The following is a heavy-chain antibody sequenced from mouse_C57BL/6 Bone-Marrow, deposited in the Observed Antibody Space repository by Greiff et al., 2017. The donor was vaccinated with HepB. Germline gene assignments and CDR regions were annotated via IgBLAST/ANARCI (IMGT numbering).Heavy chain of an antibody. J-gene: IGHJ1*03. Sequence: VQLKESGAELVRPGASVKLSCTASGFNIKDDYMHWVKQRPEQGLEWIGWIDPENGDTEYASKFQGKATITADTSSNTAYLQLSSLPSEDTAVYYCTGYGSSYYWYFDVWGTGTTVTVSS. CDR2: IDPENGDT. CDR3: TGYGSSYYWYFDV. V-gene: IGHV14-4*01. CDR1: GFNIKDDY. D-gene: IGHD1-1*01.